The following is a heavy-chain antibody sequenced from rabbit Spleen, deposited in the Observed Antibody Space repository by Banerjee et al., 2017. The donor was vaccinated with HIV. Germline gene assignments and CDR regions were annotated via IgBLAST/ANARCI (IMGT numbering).Heavy chain of an antibody. CDR1: GVSFISNSY. V-gene: IGHV1S40*01. CDR2: IDSGSSGFT. D-gene: IGHD8-1*01. J-gene: IGHJ3*01. CDR3: ARGFWDGSSDVFEL. Sequence: QSLEESGGDLVKPGASLTLTCTASGVSFISNSYMCWVRQAPGKGLEWIACIDSGSSGFTYFASWAKGRFTISKTSSTTVTLQMTSLTAADTATYFCARGFWDGSSDVFELWGQGTLVTV.